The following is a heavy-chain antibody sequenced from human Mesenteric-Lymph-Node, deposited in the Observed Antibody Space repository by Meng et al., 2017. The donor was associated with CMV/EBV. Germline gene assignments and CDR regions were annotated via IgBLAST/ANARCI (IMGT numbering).Heavy chain of an antibody. J-gene: IGHJ6*02. V-gene: IGHV1-18*01. Sequence: ASVKVSCKASGYSFSSYGITWVRQAPGQGLEWMGWISAYNGHTNYAQKVQGRVAMTRDTSISTAYMELSRLRSDDTAVYYCAREWRYYDSSGVPGYYYGMDVWGQGTTVTVSS. CDR1: GYSFSSYG. D-gene: IGHD3-22*01. CDR3: AREWRYYDSSGVPGYYYGMDV. CDR2: ISAYNGHT.